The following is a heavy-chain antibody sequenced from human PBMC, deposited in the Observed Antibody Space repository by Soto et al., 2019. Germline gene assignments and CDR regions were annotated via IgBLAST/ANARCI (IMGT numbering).Heavy chain of an antibody. V-gene: IGHV4-59*01. CDR3: AIITAVAGY. Sequence: QVQLQESGPGLEKPSETLSLTCSVSGGSISSYYWSWIRQPPGKGLEWIGYIYYSGSTNYNPSLRSRVTISIDTSKNQFSLKLNSVTTADTAVYYCAIITAVAGYWGQGTLVTVSS. CDR2: IYYSGST. CDR1: GGSISSYY. D-gene: IGHD2-15*01. J-gene: IGHJ4*02.